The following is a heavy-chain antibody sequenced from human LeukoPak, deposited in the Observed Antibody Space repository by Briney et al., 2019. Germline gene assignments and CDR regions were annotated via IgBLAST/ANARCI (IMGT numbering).Heavy chain of an antibody. D-gene: IGHD3-10*01. V-gene: IGHV1-8*02. CDR1: GYTFTGYY. Sequence: ASVKVSCKASGYTFTGYYMHWVRQAPGQGLEWMGWMSPNSGHTGYAQKFQGRVTMTRNTSISTAYMELSSLRSEDTAVYYCARGGSFDDLLLGYYYMDVWGKGTTVTVSS. CDR2: MSPNSGHT. CDR3: ARGGSFDDLLLGYYYMDV. J-gene: IGHJ6*03.